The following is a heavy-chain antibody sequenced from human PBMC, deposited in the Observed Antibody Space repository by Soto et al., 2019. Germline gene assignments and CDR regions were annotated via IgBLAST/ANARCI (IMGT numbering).Heavy chain of an antibody. CDR1: GYTLTELS. CDR2: FDPEDGET. D-gene: IGHD3-3*01. CDR3: ARDLLPFWSDLLDPYGMDV. V-gene: IGHV1-24*01. J-gene: IGHJ6*02. Sequence: ASVKVSCKVSGYTLTELSMHWVRQAPGKGLEWMGGFDPEDGETIYAQKFQGRVTMTEDTSTDTAYMELSSLRAEDTAVYYCARDLLPFWSDLLDPYGMDVWGQGTTVTVSS.